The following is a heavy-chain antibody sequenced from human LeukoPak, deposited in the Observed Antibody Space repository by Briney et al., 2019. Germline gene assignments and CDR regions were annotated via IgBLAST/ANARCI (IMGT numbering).Heavy chain of an antibody. Sequence: ASVKVSCKVSGYTLTELSMHWVRQAPGKGLEWMGGFDPEDGETIYAQKFQGRVTMTEDTPTDTAYMELSSLRSEDTAVYYCATDSGSYNHDAFDIWGQGTMVTVSS. J-gene: IGHJ3*02. CDR3: ATDSGSYNHDAFDI. CDR1: GYTLTELS. D-gene: IGHD1-26*01. V-gene: IGHV1-24*01. CDR2: FDPEDGET.